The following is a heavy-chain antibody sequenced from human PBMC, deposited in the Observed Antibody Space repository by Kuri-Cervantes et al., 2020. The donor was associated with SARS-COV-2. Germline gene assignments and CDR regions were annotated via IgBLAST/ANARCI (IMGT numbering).Heavy chain of an antibody. J-gene: IGHJ6*04. CDR1: GFTFSSNS. V-gene: IGHV3-30-3*01. CDR3: ARDRSRLMDV. CDR2: ISHDGSSQ. D-gene: IGHD6-25*01. Sequence: LSLTCAASGFTFSSNSMHWVRQAPGKGLEWMAVISHDGSSQYYADSVKGRFTISRDNAKNSLYLQMNSLRAEDTAVYYCARDRSRLMDVWGKGTTVTVSS.